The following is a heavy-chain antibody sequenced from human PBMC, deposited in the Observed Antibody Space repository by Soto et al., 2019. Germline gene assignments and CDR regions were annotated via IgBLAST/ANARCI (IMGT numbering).Heavy chain of an antibody. D-gene: IGHD3-22*01. CDR1: GYTFTSYG. V-gene: IGHV1-18*01. CDR2: ISAYNGNT. Sequence: QVQLVQSGAEVKKPGASVKVSCKASGYTFTSYGISWVRQAPGQGLEWMGWISAYNGNTNYAQKLQGIVTMTTDTSTSTAYMELRSLRSDDTAVYYCERDRREYYYDSGFVFDIWGQGTMVTVSS. J-gene: IGHJ3*02. CDR3: ERDRREYYYDSGFVFDI.